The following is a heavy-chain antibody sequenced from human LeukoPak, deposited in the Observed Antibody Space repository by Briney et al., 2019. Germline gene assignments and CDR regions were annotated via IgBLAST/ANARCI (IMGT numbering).Heavy chain of an antibody. V-gene: IGHV3-13*01. CDR3: ARAYYYDSSGLYYFDY. J-gene: IGHJ4*02. Sequence: PGGSLRLSCAAPGFTFSSYDMHWVRQATGKGLEWVSAIGTAGDTYYPGSVKGRFTISRENAKNSLYLQMNSLRAGDTAVYYCARAYYYDSSGLYYFDYWGQGTLVTVSS. D-gene: IGHD3-22*01. CDR1: GFTFSSYD. CDR2: IGTAGDT.